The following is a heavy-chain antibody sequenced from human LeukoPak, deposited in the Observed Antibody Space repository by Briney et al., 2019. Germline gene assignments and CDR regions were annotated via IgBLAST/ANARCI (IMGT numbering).Heavy chain of an antibody. CDR1: GFTFSSYA. Sequence: GGSLRLSCAASGFTFSSYAMHWVRQAPGKGLEWVAVISYDGSNKYYADSVKGRFTISRDNSKNTLYLQMNSLRAEDTAVYYCASMDGGLVYYYGMDVWGQGTTATVSS. V-gene: IGHV3-30-3*01. D-gene: IGHD3/OR15-3a*01. CDR2: ISYDGSNK. J-gene: IGHJ6*02. CDR3: ASMDGGLVYYYGMDV.